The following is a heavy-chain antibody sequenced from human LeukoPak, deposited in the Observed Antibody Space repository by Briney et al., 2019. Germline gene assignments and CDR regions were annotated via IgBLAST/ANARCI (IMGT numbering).Heavy chain of an antibody. CDR3: ASVGQWLVRGAFDI. D-gene: IGHD6-19*01. J-gene: IGHJ3*02. CDR1: GFTFNSYS. CDR2: ITASGTAM. V-gene: IGHV3-48*02. Sequence: GGSLRLSCAASGFTFNSYSMNWVRQAPGKGLEWVSHITASGTAMFYADSVKGRFTISRDNAKNSLYLQMDSLRDEDTAVYYCASVGQWLVRGAFDIWGQGTMVTVSS.